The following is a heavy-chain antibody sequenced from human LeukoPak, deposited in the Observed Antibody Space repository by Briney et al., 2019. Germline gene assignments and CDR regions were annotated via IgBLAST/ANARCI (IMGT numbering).Heavy chain of an antibody. D-gene: IGHD3-22*01. CDR1: GFTFDDYA. V-gene: IGHV3-43*02. Sequence: GGSLRLSCAASGFTFDDYAMHWVRQAPGEGLEWVSLISGDGGSTYYADSVKGRFTISRDNSKNSLYLQMNSLRTEDTALYYCAKDIGYDSSGYSGFYFDYWGQGTLVTVSS. CDR3: AKDIGYDSSGYSGFYFDY. CDR2: ISGDGGST. J-gene: IGHJ4*02.